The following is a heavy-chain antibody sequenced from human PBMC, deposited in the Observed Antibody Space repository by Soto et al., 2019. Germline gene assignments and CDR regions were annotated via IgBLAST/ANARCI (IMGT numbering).Heavy chain of an antibody. Sequence: ASVKVSCKASGGTFSSYAISWVRQAPGQGLEWMGGIIPIFGTANYAQKFQGRVTITADESTSTAYMELSSLRSEDTAVYYCASWAAGVGSNYYFDYWGQGTLVTVSS. CDR3: ASWAAGVGSNYYFDY. V-gene: IGHV1-69*13. CDR2: IIPIFGTA. D-gene: IGHD7-27*01. J-gene: IGHJ4*02. CDR1: GGTFSSYA.